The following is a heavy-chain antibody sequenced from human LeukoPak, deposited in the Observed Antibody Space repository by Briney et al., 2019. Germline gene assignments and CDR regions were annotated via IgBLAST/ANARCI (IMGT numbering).Heavy chain of an antibody. V-gene: IGHV3-23*01. D-gene: IGHD5-12*01. CDR3: AKGGYSGYGTFDY. J-gene: IGHJ4*02. CDR1: GFTFSSYV. CDR2: ISASGGST. Sequence: GGSLRLSCATSGFTFSSYVMSWVRQAPGKGLEWDSEISASGGSTYYADSVKGRFTISRDNSKNTLYLQMNSLRAEDTAVYYCAKGGYSGYGTFDYWGQGTLVTVSS.